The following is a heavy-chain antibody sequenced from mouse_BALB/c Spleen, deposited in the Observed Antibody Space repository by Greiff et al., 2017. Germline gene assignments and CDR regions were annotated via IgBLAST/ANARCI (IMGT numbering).Heavy chain of an antibody. CDR1: GFTFSSYA. J-gene: IGHJ4*01. Sequence: EVKLVESGGGLVKPGGSLKLSCAASGFTFSSYAMSWVRQTPEKRLEWVASISSGGSTYYPDSVKGRFTISRDNARNILYLQMSSLRSEDTAMYYCARASRGRAMDYWGQGTSVTVSS. V-gene: IGHV5-6-5*01. CDR2: ISSGGST. CDR3: ARASRGRAMDY.